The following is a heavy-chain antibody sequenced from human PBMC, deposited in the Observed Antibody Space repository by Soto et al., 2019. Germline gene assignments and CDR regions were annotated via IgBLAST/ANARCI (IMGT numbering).Heavy chain of an antibody. D-gene: IGHD2-15*01. CDR3: ARVGYCSGGSCHNFDY. V-gene: IGHV3-21*01. CDR2: ISSSTYYI. J-gene: IGHJ4*02. Sequence: GGSLRLSCAASGFTFSSYSMNWVRQAPGKGLEWVSSISSSTYYISYADSLKGRFTISRDNAKNSLYLQMNSLRAEDTAVYYCARVGYCSGGSCHNFDYWGQGTLVTVSS. CDR1: GFTFSSYS.